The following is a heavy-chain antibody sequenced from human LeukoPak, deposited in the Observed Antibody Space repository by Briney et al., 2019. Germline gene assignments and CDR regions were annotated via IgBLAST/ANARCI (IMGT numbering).Heavy chain of an antibody. V-gene: IGHV4-34*01. J-gene: IGHJ3*02. CDR2: INHSGST. CDR3: ARDLRPDAFDI. Sequence: SETQSLTCAVYGGSFSGYYWSWIRQPPGKGLEWIGEINHSGSTNYNPSLKSRVTISVDTSKNQFSLKLSSVTAADTAVYYCARDLRPDAFDIWGQGTMVTVSS. CDR1: GGSFSGYY.